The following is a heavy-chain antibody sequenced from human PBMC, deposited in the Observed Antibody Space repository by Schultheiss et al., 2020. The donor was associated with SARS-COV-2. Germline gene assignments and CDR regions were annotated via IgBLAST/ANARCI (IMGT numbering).Heavy chain of an antibody. Sequence: GGSLRLSCAASGFTFSSSWMHWVCQAPEKGLEWVADIKCDGSEKYYVDSVKGRFTISRDNSKNTLFLQMNSLRAEDTAVYYCTATLGYWGQGTLVTVSS. CDR1: GFTFSSSW. CDR2: IKCDGSEK. CDR3: TATLGY. V-gene: IGHV3-52*01. J-gene: IGHJ4*02. D-gene: IGHD7-27*01.